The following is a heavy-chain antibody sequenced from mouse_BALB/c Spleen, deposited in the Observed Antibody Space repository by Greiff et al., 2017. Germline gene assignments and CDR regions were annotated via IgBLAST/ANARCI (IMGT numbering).Heavy chain of an antibody. CDR3: ARKKYGNYFDY. V-gene: IGHV5-17*02. Sequence: EVKLMESGGGLVQPGGSRKLSCAASGFTFSSFGMHWVRQAPEKGLEWVAYISSGSSTIYYADTVKGRFTISRDNPKNTLFLQMTSLRSEDTAMYYCARKKYGNYFDYWGQGTTLTVSS. CDR1: GFTFSSFG. D-gene: IGHD2-10*02. J-gene: IGHJ2*01. CDR2: ISSGSSTI.